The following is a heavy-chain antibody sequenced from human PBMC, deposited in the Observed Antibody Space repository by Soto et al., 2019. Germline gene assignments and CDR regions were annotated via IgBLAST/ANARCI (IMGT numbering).Heavy chain of an antibody. CDR1: GGSISSGGYS. J-gene: IGHJ6*02. Sequence: SETLSLTCAVSGGSISSGGYSWSWIRQPPGKGLEWIGYIYYSGSTNYNPSLKSRVTISVDKSKNQFSLKLSSVTAADTAVYYCARSTTKYGMDVCGQGTTVTGSS. D-gene: IGHD1-1*01. CDR2: IYYSGST. V-gene: IGHV4-30-2*01. CDR3: ARSTTKYGMDV.